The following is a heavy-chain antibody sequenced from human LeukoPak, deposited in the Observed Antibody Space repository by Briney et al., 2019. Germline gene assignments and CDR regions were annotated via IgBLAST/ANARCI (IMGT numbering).Heavy chain of an antibody. Sequence: ASVKVSCKASGYTFTDYYIHWVRQAPGQGLEWMGVINPSGGSTTYAQTFQGRLTMTRDTSTSTVYMELSSLRSEDTATHFCARAGGYYLGYFDLWGQGTLVTVAS. CDR3: ARAGGYYLGYFDL. CDR2: INPSGGST. CDR1: GYTFTDYY. D-gene: IGHD3-22*01. J-gene: IGHJ4*02. V-gene: IGHV1-46*01.